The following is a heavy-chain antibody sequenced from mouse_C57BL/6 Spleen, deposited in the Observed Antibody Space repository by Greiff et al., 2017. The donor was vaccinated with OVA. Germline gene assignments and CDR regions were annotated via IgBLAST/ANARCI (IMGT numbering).Heavy chain of an antibody. CDR3: ARPAQATWGFAY. Sequence: VKLQESGAELVKPGASVKISCKASGYAFSSYWMNWVKQRPGKGLEWIGQIYPGDGDTNYNGKFKGKATLTADKSSSTAYMQLSSLTSEDSAVYFCARPAQATWGFAYWGQGTLVTVSA. V-gene: IGHV1-80*01. CDR1: GYAFSSYW. D-gene: IGHD3-2*02. CDR2: IYPGDGDT. J-gene: IGHJ3*01.